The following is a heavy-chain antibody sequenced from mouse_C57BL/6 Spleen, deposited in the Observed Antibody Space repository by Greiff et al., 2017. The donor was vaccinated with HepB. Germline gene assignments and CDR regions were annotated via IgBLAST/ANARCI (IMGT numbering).Heavy chain of an antibody. D-gene: IGHD1-1*01. CDR1: GYTFTSYW. Sequence: VQLQQPGAELVKPGDSVKMSCKASGYTFTSYWITWVKQRPGQGLEWIGDIYPGSGSTNYNEKFKSKATLTVDTSSSTAYMQLSSLTSEDSAVYYCARGSRSSYLFAYWGQGTLVTVSA. V-gene: IGHV1-55*01. CDR3: ARGSRSSYLFAY. J-gene: IGHJ3*01. CDR2: IYPGSGST.